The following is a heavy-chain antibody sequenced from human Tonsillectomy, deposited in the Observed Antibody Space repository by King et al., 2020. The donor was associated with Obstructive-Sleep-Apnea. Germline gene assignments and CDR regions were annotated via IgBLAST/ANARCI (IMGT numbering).Heavy chain of an antibody. J-gene: IGHJ6*02. CDR3: ARLSSYCSSTSCYSGMDV. CDR1: GYSFTSYW. D-gene: IGHD2-2*01. CDR2: IDPSDSYT. Sequence: QLVQSGAEVKKPGESLRISCKGSGYSFTSYWISWVRQMPGKGLEWMGRIDPSDSYTNYSPSFQGHVTISADKSISTAYLQWSSLKASDTAMYYCARLSSYCSSTSCYSGMDVWGQGTTVTVSS. V-gene: IGHV5-10-1*01.